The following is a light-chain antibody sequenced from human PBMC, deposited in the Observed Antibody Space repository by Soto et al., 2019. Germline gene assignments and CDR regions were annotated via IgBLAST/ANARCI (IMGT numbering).Light chain of an antibody. J-gene: IGKJ1*01. CDR3: QQYDNLPTWT. V-gene: IGKV1-33*01. Sequence: DIQMTQSPSTLSGSVGDRVTIPCRASQTISSWLAWYQQKPGKAPKLLIYDASTLETGVPSRFSGSGSGTDFTFTISSLQPEDIATYYCQQYDNLPTWTFGQGTKVDIK. CDR2: DAS. CDR1: QTISSW.